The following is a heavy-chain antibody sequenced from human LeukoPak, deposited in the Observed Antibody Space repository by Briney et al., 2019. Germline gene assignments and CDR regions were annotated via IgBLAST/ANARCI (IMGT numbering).Heavy chain of an antibody. J-gene: IGHJ4*02. V-gene: IGHV4-59*11. D-gene: IGHD2-2*01. CDR3: ASSKYCNSTTCIDY. CDR1: GGSINYHF. CDR2: IYFSGTT. Sequence: SETLSLTCTVSGGSINYHFWSWNRQPPGKGPEYIGYIYFSGTTNYNPSLESRVTISVDTPKNQLSLKLRSVTAADTAVYYCASSKYCNSTTCIDYWGQGTLVTVSS.